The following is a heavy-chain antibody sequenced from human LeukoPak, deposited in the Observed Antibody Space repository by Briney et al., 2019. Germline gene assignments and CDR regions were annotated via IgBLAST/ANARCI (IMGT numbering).Heavy chain of an antibody. V-gene: IGHV4-59*08. CDR1: GGSISSYY. CDR3: ARGDFWSGYFPSWYFDL. CDR2: IYYSGST. D-gene: IGHD3-3*01. Sequence: SETLSLTCTVSGGSISSYYWSWIRQPPGKGLEWIGYIYYSGSTNCNPSLKSRVTISVDTSKNQFSLKLSSVTAADTAVYYCARGDFWSGYFPSWYFDLWGRGTLVTVPS. J-gene: IGHJ2*01.